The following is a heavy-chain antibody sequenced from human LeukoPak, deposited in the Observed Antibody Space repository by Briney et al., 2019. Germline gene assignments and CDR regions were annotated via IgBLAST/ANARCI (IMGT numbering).Heavy chain of an antibody. Sequence: SETLSLTCTVSGASLSSHHWGWIRQPPGKELEWIAYIFDTRTTKDNPSLNSRVTLSADMSKNQFSLRLTSVTAADTAVYYCATIKRGNIFGYFDFWGQGILVTVSS. CDR2: IFDTRTT. J-gene: IGHJ4*02. V-gene: IGHV4-59*11. CDR3: ATIKRGNIFGYFDF. CDR1: GASLSSHH. D-gene: IGHD5-18*01.